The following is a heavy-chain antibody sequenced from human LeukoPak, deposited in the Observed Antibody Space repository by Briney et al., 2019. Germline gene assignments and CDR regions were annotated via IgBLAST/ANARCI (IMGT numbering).Heavy chain of an antibody. D-gene: IGHD1-26*01. Sequence: SETLSLTCGVSGGSINVYFWSWVRQPAGKGLEGIGRILTSGNTDYSPSLNSRVTMSVDTSRNQFSLKVSSVSAADTAVYYCARDWELGHWGRGILVAVTS. V-gene: IGHV4-4*07. CDR1: GGSINVYF. CDR2: ILTSGNT. J-gene: IGHJ4*02. CDR3: ARDWELGH.